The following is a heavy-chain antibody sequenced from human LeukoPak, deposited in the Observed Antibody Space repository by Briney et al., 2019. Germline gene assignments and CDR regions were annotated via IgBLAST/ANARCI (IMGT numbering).Heavy chain of an antibody. CDR1: GYTFTSYY. J-gene: IGHJ4*02. D-gene: IGHD3-22*01. CDR3: ARGIRPAYYDSSGYYYK. V-gene: IGHV1-46*03. CDR2: INPSGGST. Sequence: ASVKVSCKASGYTFTSYYMHWVRQAPGQGLEWMGIINPSGGSTSYAQKFQGRVAMTRDTSTSTVYMELSSLRSEDTAVYYCARGIRPAYYDSSGYYYKWGQGTLVTVSS.